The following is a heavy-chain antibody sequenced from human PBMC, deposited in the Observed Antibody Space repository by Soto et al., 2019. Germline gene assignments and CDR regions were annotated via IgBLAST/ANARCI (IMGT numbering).Heavy chain of an antibody. V-gene: IGHV1-18*01. CDR2: ISAYNDYT. D-gene: IGHD3-16*01. CDR1: GYTFIRYG. CDR3: ARAGYYDNSRGKLIHYVLDV. Sequence: QVQLVQSAAEVKKPGASVKVSCKASGYTFIRYGINWVRQAPGQGLEWMGWISAYNDYTIYAQKRQCRVTITTVTTTSIVYLELMGLKSDEPAVYYCARAGYYDNSRGKLIHYVLDVWGHGTSVTVCS. J-gene: IGHJ6*02.